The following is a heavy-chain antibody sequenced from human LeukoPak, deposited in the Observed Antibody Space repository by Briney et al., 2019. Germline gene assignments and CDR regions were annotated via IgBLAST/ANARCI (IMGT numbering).Heavy chain of an antibody. CDR3: TRDYDLKMVGGFPYGMDV. CDR1: GFTFSGSA. J-gene: IGHJ6*02. CDR2: IRSKANSYAT. Sequence: GGSLKLSCAASGFTFSGSAMHWVRQACGKGLEWVGRIRSKANSYATAYAASVKGRFTISRDDSKNTAYLQMNSLKTEDTAVYYCTRDYDLKMVGGFPYGMDVWGQGTTVTVSS. V-gene: IGHV3-73*01. D-gene: IGHD3-22*01.